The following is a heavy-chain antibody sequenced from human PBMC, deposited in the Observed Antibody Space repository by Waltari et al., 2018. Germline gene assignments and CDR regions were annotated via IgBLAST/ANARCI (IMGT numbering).Heavy chain of an antibody. CDR2: ISYSGTT. CDR1: GGSISSGSYY. CDR3: ARYYGNGEGWLDP. J-gene: IGHJ5*02. D-gene: IGHD3-3*01. V-gene: IGHV4-39*07. Sequence: QLQLQESGPGLVKPSETLSLTCTVSGGSISSGSYYWGWIRQPPGKGPESIGYISYSGTTYYNLSLKSRVTMSVDTSRDQYSLSLRSVAAADTAVYYCARYYGNGEGWLDPWGQGTLVTVSS.